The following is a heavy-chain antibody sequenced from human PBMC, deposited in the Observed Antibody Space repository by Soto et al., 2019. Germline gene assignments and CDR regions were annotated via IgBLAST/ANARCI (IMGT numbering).Heavy chain of an antibody. Sequence: PGGSLRLSCAASGFTFSSYGMHWDRQAPGKGLEWVAVISYDGSNKYYADSVKGRFTISRDNSKNTLYLQMNSLRAEDTAVYYCAKLAVTIYNFDYWGQGTLVPVSS. CDR1: GFTFSSYG. CDR2: ISYDGSNK. CDR3: AKLAVTIYNFDY. D-gene: IGHD4-4*01. J-gene: IGHJ4*02. V-gene: IGHV3-30*18.